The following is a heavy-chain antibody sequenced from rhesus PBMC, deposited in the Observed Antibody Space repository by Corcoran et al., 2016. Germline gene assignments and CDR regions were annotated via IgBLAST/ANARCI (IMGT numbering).Heavy chain of an antibody. Sequence: QVQLQESGPGLVKPSETLSLTCAVSGYSISSGYGWRCIRQPPGKGLEWIGYLSYSGSSYDTPSFKSRVTISIDTSKNQFSLKLSSVTAADTAVYYCAREGYSYSLDYWGQGVLVTVSS. V-gene: IGHV4-127*01. J-gene: IGHJ4*01. CDR1: GYSISSGYG. CDR2: LSYSGSS. D-gene: IGHD5-12*01. CDR3: AREGYSYSLDY.